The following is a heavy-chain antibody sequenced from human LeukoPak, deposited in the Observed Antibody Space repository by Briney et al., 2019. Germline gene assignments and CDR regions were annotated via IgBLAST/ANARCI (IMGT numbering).Heavy chain of an antibody. CDR3: ARVGSAAPVTSSGHTIDY. J-gene: IGHJ4*02. V-gene: IGHV3-21*01. CDR1: GFSLYTYS. CDR2: ITSTSTYI. Sequence: GGSLRLSCAVSGFSLYTYSMNWVRQAPGKGLEWVPSITSTSTYIYYADSVKGRFTISRDNAKNSLYLQMNSLRVEDTAVYYCARVGSAAPVTSSGHTIDYWGQGTLVIVSS. D-gene: IGHD3-22*01.